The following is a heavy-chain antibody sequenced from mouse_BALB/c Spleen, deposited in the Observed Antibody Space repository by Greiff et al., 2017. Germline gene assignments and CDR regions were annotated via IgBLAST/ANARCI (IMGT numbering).Heavy chain of an antibody. CDR1: GYSITSDYA. J-gene: IGHJ3*01. Sequence: DVQLQESGPGLVKPSQSLSLTCTVTGYSITSDYAWNWIRQFPGNKLEWMGYISYSGSTSYNPSLKSRISITRDTSKNQFFLQLNSVTTEDTATYYCARGGLLFAYWGQGTLVTVSA. CDR2: ISYSGST. CDR3: ARGGLLFAY. V-gene: IGHV3-2*02. D-gene: IGHD2-3*01.